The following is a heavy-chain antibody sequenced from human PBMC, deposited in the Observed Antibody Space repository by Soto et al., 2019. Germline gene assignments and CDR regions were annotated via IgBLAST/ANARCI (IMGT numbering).Heavy chain of an antibody. J-gene: IGHJ6*02. D-gene: IGHD6-13*01. V-gene: IGHV1-24*01. CDR3: AGDKMVAAAGRGLVNYYYYGMDV. Sequence: ASVKVSCKVSGYTLTELSMHWVRQAPGKGLEWMGGFDPEDGETIYAQKFQGRVTMTEDTSTDTAYMELSSLRSEDTAVYYCAGDKMVAAAGRGLVNYYYYGMDVWGQGTTVTVSS. CDR2: FDPEDGET. CDR1: GYTLTELS.